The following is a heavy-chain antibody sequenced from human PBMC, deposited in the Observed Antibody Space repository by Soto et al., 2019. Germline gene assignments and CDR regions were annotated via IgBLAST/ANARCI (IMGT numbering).Heavy chain of an antibody. CDR1: GFTLSGHW. CDR2: ISSDGSST. V-gene: IGHV3-74*01. CDR3: ASTATFRMVAADF. D-gene: IGHD2-15*01. J-gene: IGHJ4*02. Sequence: EVQLMESGGGLVEPGGSLRLSCAASGFTLSGHWLHWVRQAPGKGLVWVSRISSDGSSTSYADSVKGRYTISRDNAAKTLLLQVNRLRTEDTALYYSASTATFRMVAADFWVQGTPVTVSS.